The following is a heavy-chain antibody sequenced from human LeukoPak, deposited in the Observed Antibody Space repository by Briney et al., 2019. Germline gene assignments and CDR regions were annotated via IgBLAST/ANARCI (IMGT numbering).Heavy chain of an antibody. Sequence: PSQTLSLTCTVSGGSISSGGYYWSWIRQHPGKGLEWIGYIYYSGSTYYNPSLKSRVTISVDTSKNQFSLKLSSVTAADTAVCYCARFIAVYGCFDYWGQGTLVTVSS. V-gene: IGHV4-31*03. CDR2: IYYSGST. J-gene: IGHJ4*02. D-gene: IGHD6-13*01. CDR3: ARFIAVYGCFDY. CDR1: GGSISSGGYY.